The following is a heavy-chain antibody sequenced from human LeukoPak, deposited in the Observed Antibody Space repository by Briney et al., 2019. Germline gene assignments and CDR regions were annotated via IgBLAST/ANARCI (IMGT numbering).Heavy chain of an antibody. Sequence: GGSLRLSCAASGFTFSSYEMDWVRRAPGKGLEWVSYIGSSGGSRYYADSVKGRFTSSRDNAKNSLYLQMNSLRVEDTAVYYCARGDGDAFDIWGQGTMVSVSS. CDR3: ARGDGDAFDI. CDR2: IGSSGGSR. J-gene: IGHJ3*02. CDR1: GFTFSSYE. D-gene: IGHD5-24*01. V-gene: IGHV3-48*03.